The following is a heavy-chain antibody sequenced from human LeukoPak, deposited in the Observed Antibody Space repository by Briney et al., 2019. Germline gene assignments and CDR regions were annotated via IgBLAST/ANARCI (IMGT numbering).Heavy chain of an antibody. J-gene: IGHJ4*02. CDR2: ISGSGGST. Sequence: GGSLRLSCAASGFTFSNAWMSWVRQAPGKGLEWVSAISGSGGSTYYADSVKGRFTISRDNSKNTLYLQMNSLRAEDTAVYYLAKDLRGNRYYYDDSEVAYDWGGEARVAAAS. CDR1: GFTFSNAW. D-gene: IGHD3-22*01. V-gene: IGHV3-23*01. CDR3: AKDLRGNRYYYDDSEVAYD.